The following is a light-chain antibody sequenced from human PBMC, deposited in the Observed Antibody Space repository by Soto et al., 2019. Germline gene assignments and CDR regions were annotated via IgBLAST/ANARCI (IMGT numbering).Light chain of an antibody. Sequence: EIVMTQSPSTLSVSLGEGATLSCRASQSVSIHLAWYRQRPGQAPRLLIYGASTRDTGVPVRFRGGGSGTEFTLSISGLQSEDFAVYCCQQYDKWPPTFGGGTKVDI. V-gene: IGKV3-15*01. CDR2: GAS. CDR1: QSVSIH. CDR3: QQYDKWPPT. J-gene: IGKJ4*01.